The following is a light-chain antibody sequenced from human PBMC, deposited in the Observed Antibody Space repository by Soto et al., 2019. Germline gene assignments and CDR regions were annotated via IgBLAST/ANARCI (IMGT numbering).Light chain of an antibody. Sequence: QSALTQPRSVSGSPGQSVTISCTGTSSDVGGYNYVSWYQQHPGKAPKLMIYDVSKRPSGVPDRFSGSKSGNTASLTISGLQAEDEADYYCSSYAGSLYVFATGTQVTVL. J-gene: IGLJ1*01. CDR2: DVS. CDR1: SSDVGGYNY. V-gene: IGLV2-11*01. CDR3: SSYAGSLYV.